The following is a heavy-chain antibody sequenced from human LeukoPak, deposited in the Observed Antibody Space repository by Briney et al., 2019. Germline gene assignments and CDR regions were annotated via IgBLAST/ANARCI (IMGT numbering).Heavy chain of an antibody. CDR3: ARVPRIEAGATGDWFDP. CDR1: GGAISSYY. CDR2: IYYSGST. D-gene: IGHD6-13*01. V-gene: IGHV4-59*01. Sequence: PSETLSLTCTVSGGAISSYYWSWIRQPPGKGLEWIGFIYYSGSTNYNPSLKSRVTISVGTSKNQFFLNLRSVTAADTAVYYCARVPRIEAGATGDWFDPWGQGTLVTVSS. J-gene: IGHJ5*02.